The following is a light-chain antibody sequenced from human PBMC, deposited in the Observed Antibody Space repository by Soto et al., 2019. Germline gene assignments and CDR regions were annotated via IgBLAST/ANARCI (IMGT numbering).Light chain of an antibody. Sequence: EIVLTQFPGTLSLSPGERATLSCRASQSVYGSHLAWYQQKPGQTPRLLISGASSRATGIPDRFSGSGSGTDFILTINRLEPEDFAVYFCQQYGASISFGQGTKIEIK. V-gene: IGKV3-20*01. CDR1: QSVYGSH. J-gene: IGKJ2*01. CDR2: GAS. CDR3: QQYGASIS.